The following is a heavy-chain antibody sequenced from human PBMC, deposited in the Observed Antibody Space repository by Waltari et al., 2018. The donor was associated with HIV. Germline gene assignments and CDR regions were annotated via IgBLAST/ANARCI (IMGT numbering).Heavy chain of an antibody. CDR2: TYYTSKWNY. Sequence: QVQLRQSGSGLLKPSQPLSLTCAISGDSVYYANVHWHWIRQSPSRGLEWLGRTYYTSKWNYDYAISLKSRMTMNADTSRNQVSLQVSAVTPEDTAVYFCARQRDYKLTYWGQGILVTVSS. CDR1: GDSVYYANVH. J-gene: IGHJ4*02. CDR3: ARQRDYKLTY. D-gene: IGHD4-17*01. V-gene: IGHV6-1*02.